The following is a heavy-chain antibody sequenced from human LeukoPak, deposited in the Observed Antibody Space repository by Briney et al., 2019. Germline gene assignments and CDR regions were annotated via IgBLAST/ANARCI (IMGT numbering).Heavy chain of an antibody. CDR1: GCTLTELS. CDR3: ATDLAKTGQYYYYGIDV. Sequence: ASVKVSCKDSGCTLTELSMQWVRQAPGKELEWMGGFDPEDGETIYAQKFQGRVTMTEDTSTDTAYMELSSLRSEDTAVYYCATDLAKTGQYYYYGIDVWGLGTTVTVSS. J-gene: IGHJ6*02. V-gene: IGHV1-24*01. D-gene: IGHD7-27*01. CDR2: FDPEDGET.